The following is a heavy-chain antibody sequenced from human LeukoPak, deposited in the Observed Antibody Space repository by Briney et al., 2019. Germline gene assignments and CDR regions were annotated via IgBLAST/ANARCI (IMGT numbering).Heavy chain of an antibody. CDR2: ISSSGST. J-gene: IGHJ3*02. CDR1: GDSISSGDYY. V-gene: IGHV4-61*02. CDR3: ARGPYSYDSSGAFDI. Sequence: PSETLSLTCTVSGDSISSGDYYWSWIRQPAGKGLEWIGRISSSGSTNYDPSLKSRVTISVDTSKNQFSLKLSSVAAADTAVYFCARGPYSYDSSGAFDIWGQGTMVTVSS. D-gene: IGHD3-22*01.